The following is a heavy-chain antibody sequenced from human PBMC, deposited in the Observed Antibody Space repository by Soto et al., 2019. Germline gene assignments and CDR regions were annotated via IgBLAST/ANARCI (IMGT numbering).Heavy chain of an antibody. J-gene: IGHJ4*02. V-gene: IGHV3-30*18. CDR1: GFTFSNYG. Sequence: GGSLRLSCAASGFTFSNYGMHWVRQAPGKGLEWVAVISYDGSNKYYADSVKGRFTISRDNSKNTLYLQMNSLRAEDTAVYYCAKDNSDSSGSLDYWGQGTLVTVSS. CDR3: AKDNSDSSGSLDY. D-gene: IGHD3-22*01. CDR2: ISYDGSNK.